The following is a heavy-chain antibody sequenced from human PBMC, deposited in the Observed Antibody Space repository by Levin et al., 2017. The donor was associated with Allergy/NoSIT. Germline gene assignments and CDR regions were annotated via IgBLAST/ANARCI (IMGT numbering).Heavy chain of an antibody. J-gene: IGHJ3*02. CDR3: ARDYGGNSAPFDI. D-gene: IGHD4-23*01. CDR2: INPNSGGT. V-gene: IGHV1-2*02. Sequence: GGSLRLSCKASGYTFTGYYMHWVRQAPGQGLEWMGWINPNSGGTNYAQKFQGRVTMTRDTSISTAYMELSRLRSDDTAVYYCARDYGGNSAPFDIWGQGTMVTVSS. CDR1: GYTFTGYY.